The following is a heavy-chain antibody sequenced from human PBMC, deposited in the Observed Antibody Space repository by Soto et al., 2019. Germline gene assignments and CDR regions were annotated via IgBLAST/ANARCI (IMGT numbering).Heavy chain of an antibody. CDR3: VGGQYYFDY. J-gene: IGHJ4*02. CDR2: ISYDGSNK. CDR1: GFPFTTYG. D-gene: IGHD3-10*01. Sequence: QVQLVESGGGVVQPGRSLRLSCAASGFPFTTYGMHWVREGPGKGLEWVAVISYDGSNKYYADSVKGRFTISRDNSKNTLYLQMNSLRPEDTALYDCVGGQYYFDYRGQGTLFTVSS. V-gene: IGHV3-30*03.